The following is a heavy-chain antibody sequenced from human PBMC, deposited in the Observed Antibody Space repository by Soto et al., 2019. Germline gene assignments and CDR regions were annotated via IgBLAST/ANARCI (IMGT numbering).Heavy chain of an antibody. D-gene: IGHD2-15*01. CDR3: AKGGSSSECSGGSCPSDY. V-gene: IGHV3-23*01. CDR1: GFTFSSYA. Sequence: EVQLLESGGGLVQPGGSLRLSCAASGFTFSSYAMSWVRQAPGKGLEWVSAISGSGGSTYYADSVKGRFTISRDNSKNTLYLQMNSLRAEDTAVYYFAKGGSSSECSGGSCPSDYWGQGTLVTVSS. J-gene: IGHJ4*02. CDR2: ISGSGGST.